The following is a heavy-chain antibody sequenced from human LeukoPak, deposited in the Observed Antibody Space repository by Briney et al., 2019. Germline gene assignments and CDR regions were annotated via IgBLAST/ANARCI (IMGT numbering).Heavy chain of an antibody. CDR2: IRSKTHSYAT. D-gene: IGHD1-7*01. J-gene: IGHJ4*02. Sequence: GSLRLSCAASGFNFSASAMHWVRQASGKGLEWVGRIRSKTHSYATTYAASVTGRFSISRDDSKNTAYLQMSSPTTEDTAVYYCTRRSIAPTTTEDYWGQGTLVTVSS. CDR1: GFNFSASA. CDR3: TRRSIAPTTTEDY. V-gene: IGHV3-73*01.